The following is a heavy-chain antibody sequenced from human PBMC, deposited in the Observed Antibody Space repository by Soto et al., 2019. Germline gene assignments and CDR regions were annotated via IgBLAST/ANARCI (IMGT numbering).Heavy chain of an antibody. Sequence: XSVKVSCKASVYTFTSYDINWVRQATGQGLEWMGWMNPNSGNTGYAQKFQGRVTMTRNTSISTAYMELSSLRSEDTAVYYCARWTTVTTKAAFDIWGQGTMVTVSS. CDR1: VYTFTSYD. J-gene: IGHJ3*02. CDR3: ARWTTVTTKAAFDI. V-gene: IGHV1-8*01. CDR2: MNPNSGNT. D-gene: IGHD4-17*01.